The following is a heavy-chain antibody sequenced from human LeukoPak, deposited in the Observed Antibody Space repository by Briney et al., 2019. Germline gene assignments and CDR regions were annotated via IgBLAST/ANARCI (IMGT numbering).Heavy chain of an antibody. D-gene: IGHD2-15*01. Sequence: SETLSLTCAVYGGSFSGYHWSWIRQPPGKGLEWIGKINRSGSTNYNPSLKSRVTISVDTSKNQFSLKLSSVTAADTAVYYCASHRWWAPFDIWGQGTMVTVSS. CDR2: INRSGST. CDR1: GGSFSGYH. J-gene: IGHJ3*02. CDR3: ASHRWWAPFDI. V-gene: IGHV4-34*01.